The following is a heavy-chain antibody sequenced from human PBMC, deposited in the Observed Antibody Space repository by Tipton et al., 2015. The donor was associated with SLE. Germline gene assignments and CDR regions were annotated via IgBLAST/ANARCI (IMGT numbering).Heavy chain of an antibody. CDR2: INPNSGGT. Sequence: QSGPEVKKPGASVKVSCKASGYTFTGYYMHWVRQAPGQGLEWMGRINPNSGGTNYAQKFQGRVTMTRDTSTSTVYMELSSLRSEDTAVYYCARFPSPYWGQGTLVTVSS. J-gene: IGHJ4*02. CDR3: ARFPSPY. V-gene: IGHV1-2*06. CDR1: GYTFTGYY.